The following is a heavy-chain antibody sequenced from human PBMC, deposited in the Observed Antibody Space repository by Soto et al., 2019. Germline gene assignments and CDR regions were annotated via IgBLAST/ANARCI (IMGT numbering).Heavy chain of an antibody. CDR2: ISSSSSTI. D-gene: IGHD2-15*01. CDR3: ARDSTDIVVVVAAPADAFDI. V-gene: IGHV3-48*01. Sequence: HPGGSLRLSCAASGFTFSSYSMNWVRQAPGKGLEWVSYISSSSSTIYYADSVKGRFTISRDNAKNSLYLQMNSLRAEDTAVYYCARDSTDIVVVVAAPADAFDIWGQGTMVTVSS. CDR1: GFTFSSYS. J-gene: IGHJ3*02.